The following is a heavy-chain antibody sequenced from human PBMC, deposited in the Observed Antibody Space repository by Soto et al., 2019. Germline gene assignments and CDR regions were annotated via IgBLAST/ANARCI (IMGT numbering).Heavy chain of an antibody. CDR3: ARSRDGYYHGYS. V-gene: IGHV4-59*12. J-gene: IGHJ4*02. Sequence: SETLSLTCTVSGGSISSYYWSWIRQPPGKGLEWIGYIYYSGSTNYNPSLKSRVTISVDTSENQFSLKLSSVTAEDTAVYFCARSRDGYYHGYSWGQGALVTVSS. CDR2: IYYSGST. D-gene: IGHD1-26*01. CDR1: GGSISSYY.